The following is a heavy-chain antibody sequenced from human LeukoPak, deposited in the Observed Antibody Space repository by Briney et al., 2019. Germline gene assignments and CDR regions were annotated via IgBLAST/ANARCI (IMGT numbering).Heavy chain of an antibody. CDR3: AKTGFQWGYYFYYMDV. CDR1: GFTFRNYA. J-gene: IGHJ6*03. V-gene: IGHV3-30*02. D-gene: IGHD1-14*01. Sequence: GGSLRLSFAASGFTFRNYAMHWVRQAPGKGLEWMAFIRHDGSDIDYADSVKGRFTISRDNSKNTLYLQMNSLIAEDTAVYYCAKTGFQWGYYFYYMDVWGKGTTVTVSS. CDR2: IRHDGSDI.